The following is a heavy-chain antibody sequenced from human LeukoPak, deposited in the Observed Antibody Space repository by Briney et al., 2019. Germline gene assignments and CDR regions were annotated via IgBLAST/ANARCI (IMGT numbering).Heavy chain of an antibody. CDR2: IIPIFGTA. CDR1: RYTSTTSA. Sequence: GASVKVSCKASRYTSTTSAMNWLRQAPGQGLEWMGGIIPIFGTANYAQKFQGRVTITADESTSTAYMELSSLRSEDTAVYYCARGALTGLWFGETRFNWFDPWGQGTLVTVSS. D-gene: IGHD3-10*01. CDR3: ARGALTGLWFGETRFNWFDP. J-gene: IGHJ5*02. V-gene: IGHV1-69*13.